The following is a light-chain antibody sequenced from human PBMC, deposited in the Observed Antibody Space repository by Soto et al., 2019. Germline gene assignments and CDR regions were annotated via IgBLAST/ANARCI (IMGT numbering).Light chain of an antibody. CDR2: EVS. V-gene: IGLV2-23*02. CDR1: SSDVGSYDL. CDR3: CSYAGSSTEV. Sequence: ALTQPASVSGSPGQSITISCTGTSSDVGSYDLVSWYQHHPGKAPKLMIYEVSKRPSGVSNRFSGSKSGNTASLTISGLQAEDEADYYCCSYAGSSTEVFGGGTKLTVL. J-gene: IGLJ3*02.